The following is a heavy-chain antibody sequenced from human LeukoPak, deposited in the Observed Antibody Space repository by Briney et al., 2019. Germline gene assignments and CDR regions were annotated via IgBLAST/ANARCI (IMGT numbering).Heavy chain of an antibody. CDR2: INHSGST. D-gene: IGHD4-17*01. CDR3: ARTGDYGDYTAWYFDY. J-gene: IGHJ4*02. Sequence: PSETLSLTCAVYGGSFSGYYWSWIRQPPGKGLEWIGEINHSGSTNYNPSLKSRVTISVDTSKNQFSLKLSSVTAADTAVYYCARTGDYGDYTAWYFDYWGQGTLVTVSS. V-gene: IGHV4-34*01. CDR1: GGSFSGYY.